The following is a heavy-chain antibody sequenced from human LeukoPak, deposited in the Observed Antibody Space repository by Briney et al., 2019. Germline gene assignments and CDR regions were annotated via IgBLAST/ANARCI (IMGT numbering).Heavy chain of an antibody. CDR3: ARALEATTFDY. J-gene: IGHJ4*02. CDR1: GGSFTSYY. D-gene: IGHD1-26*01. V-gene: IGHV4-4*07. CDR2: IYTSGGT. Sequence: SETLSLTCTVSGGSFTSYYWSWIRQPAGKGLEWIGRIYTSGGTHYSPSLKGRVTMSVDTSKNQFSLKLSSVTAADTAVYYCARALEATTFDYWGQGILVTVSS.